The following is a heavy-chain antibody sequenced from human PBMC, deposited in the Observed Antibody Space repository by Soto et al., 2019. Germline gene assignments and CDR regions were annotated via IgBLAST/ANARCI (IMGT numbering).Heavy chain of an antibody. CDR3: TPKGGRGGGMDV. V-gene: IGHV2-5*02. CDR1: GFSLSSSGVG. D-gene: IGHD2-15*01. CDR2: IYWDDDE. J-gene: IGHJ6*01. Sequence: QITVKESGPTLVKPTQTLTLTCTFSGFSLSSSGVGVAWIRQPPGKALEWLALIYWDDDERYRPSLRSRLTITKDPSKNPVVLTMTNGDPVDPATYFCTPKGGRGGGMDVRGPGTTVTVSS.